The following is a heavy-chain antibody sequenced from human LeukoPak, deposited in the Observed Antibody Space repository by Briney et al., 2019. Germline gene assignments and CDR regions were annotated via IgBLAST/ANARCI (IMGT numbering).Heavy chain of an antibody. CDR1: GFTFSSYW. D-gene: IGHD4-17*01. J-gene: IGHJ4*02. CDR2: IYSGGST. CDR3: ARGFTTVTTGPPDY. Sequence: GGSLRLSCAASGFTFSSYWMSWVRQAPGKGLEWVSVIYSGGSTYYADSVKGRFTISRDNSKNTLYLQMNSLRAEDTAVYYCARGFTTVTTGPPDYWGQGTLVTVSS. V-gene: IGHV3-53*01.